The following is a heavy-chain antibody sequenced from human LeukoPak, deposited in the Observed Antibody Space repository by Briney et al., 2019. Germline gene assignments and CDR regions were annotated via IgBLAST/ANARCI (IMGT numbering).Heavy chain of an antibody. CDR2: IYYSGST. Sequence: SQTLSLTCTVSGGSISSGDYYWSWIRQPPGKGLEWIGYIYYSGSTYYNPSLKSRVTISVDTSKNQFSLKLSSVTAADTAVYYCARAGRNYFGEGYYFDYWGQGTLVTVSS. V-gene: IGHV4-30-4*01. CDR1: GGSISSGDYY. CDR3: ARAGRNYFGEGYYFDY. D-gene: IGHD3-10*01. J-gene: IGHJ4*02.